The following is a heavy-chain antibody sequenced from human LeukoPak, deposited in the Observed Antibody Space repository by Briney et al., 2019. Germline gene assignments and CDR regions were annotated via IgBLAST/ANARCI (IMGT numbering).Heavy chain of an antibody. J-gene: IGHJ4*02. CDR2: IRSKAYIGTT. CDR3: SRGDYYDSSGLPY. V-gene: IGHV3-49*04. D-gene: IGHD3-22*01. Sequence: PGRSLRLSCTTSGFTFGDYPMSWVRQAPGKGLEWVGFIRSKAYIGTTEYAASVKGRFTISRDDSKSIAYLQMNSLNTEDTAVYYCSRGDYYDSSGLPYWGQGTLVTVSS. CDR1: GFTFGDYP.